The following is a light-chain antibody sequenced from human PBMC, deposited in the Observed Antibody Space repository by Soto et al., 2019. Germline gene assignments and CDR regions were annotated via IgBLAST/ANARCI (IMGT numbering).Light chain of an antibody. Sequence: EIVRTQSPATLSVSPGERATLSCRASQSVSSDLAWYHQKPGQAPRLLIYGASKRATGIPARFSGSGSGTAFTLTISRLEPEDFAVYYCQQDGSSPRTFGQGTRLEV. V-gene: IGKV3-20*01. CDR1: QSVSSD. CDR3: QQDGSSPRT. CDR2: GAS. J-gene: IGKJ5*01.